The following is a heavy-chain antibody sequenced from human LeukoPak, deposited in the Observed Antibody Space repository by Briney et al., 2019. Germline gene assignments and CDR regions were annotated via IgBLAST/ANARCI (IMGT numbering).Heavy chain of an antibody. CDR3: ARHQYYYDSSGRRVYYMDV. CDR2: IYPGDSDT. D-gene: IGHD3-22*01. Sequence: GESLKISCKGSGYSFTSYWIGWVRQMPGKGLEWMGIIYPGDSDTRYSPSFQGQVTISADKSISTAYLQWSSLKASDTAMYYCARHQYYYDSSGRRVYYMDVWGKGTTVTVSS. V-gene: IGHV5-51*01. CDR1: GYSFTSYW. J-gene: IGHJ6*03.